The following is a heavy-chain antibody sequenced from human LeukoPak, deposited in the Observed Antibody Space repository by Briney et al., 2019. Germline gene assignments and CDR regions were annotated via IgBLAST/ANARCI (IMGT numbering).Heavy chain of an antibody. CDR1: GGSISGYY. Sequence: PSETLSLTCTVSGGSISGYYWSWIRQPPGKGLEWIGYIYYSGSTSYNPSLRSRVTISVDTSKNQFSLKLSSVTAADTAVYYCAREGARWEPSFSAFDIWGQGTMVTVSS. CDR3: AREGARWEPSFSAFDI. J-gene: IGHJ3*02. V-gene: IGHV4-59*01. CDR2: IYYSGST. D-gene: IGHD1-26*01.